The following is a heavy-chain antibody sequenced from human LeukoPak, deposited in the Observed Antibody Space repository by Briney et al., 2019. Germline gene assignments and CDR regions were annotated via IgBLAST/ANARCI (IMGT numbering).Heavy chain of an antibody. CDR2: IYHSGST. V-gene: IGHV4-59*08. D-gene: IGHD3-22*01. CDR1: GVSITSYY. Sequence: SETLSLTCTVSGVSITSYYWSWIRHPPRKGLEWGWAIYHSGSTNDNPSLKSRVTTSVDTSKTQFSLKLSSVTAADTAVYYCARRGYYYDSSHYYYFDYWGGGTLVTVSS. J-gene: IGHJ4*02. CDR3: ARRGYYYDSSHYYYFDY.